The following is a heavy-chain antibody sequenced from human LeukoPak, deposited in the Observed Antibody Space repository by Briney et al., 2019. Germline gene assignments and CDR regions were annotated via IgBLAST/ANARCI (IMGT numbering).Heavy chain of an antibody. Sequence: SQTLSLTCTVSGGSISSGSYYWSWIRQPAGKGLEWIGRIYTSGSTNYNPSLKSRVTISVDTSKNQFSLKLSSVTAADTAVYYCARDTGYSYGPKFDYWGQGTLVTVSS. V-gene: IGHV4-61*02. CDR3: ARDTGYSYGPKFDY. J-gene: IGHJ4*02. CDR1: GGSISSGSYY. D-gene: IGHD5-18*01. CDR2: IYTSGST.